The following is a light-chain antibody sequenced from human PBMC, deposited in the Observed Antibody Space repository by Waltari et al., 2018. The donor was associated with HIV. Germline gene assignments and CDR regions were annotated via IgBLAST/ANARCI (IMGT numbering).Light chain of an antibody. CDR3: QQRSYWPPYT. J-gene: IGKJ2*01. CDR1: QSVSSY. CDR2: DAS. Sequence: EIVLTQSPATLSLSPGERATLSCRASQSVSSYLAWYQQKPGQAPRLLIYDASNRGTGIPARFSASGSGTDFTLTISSLEPEDFAVYYCQQRSYWPPYTFGQGTRLEIK. V-gene: IGKV3-11*01.